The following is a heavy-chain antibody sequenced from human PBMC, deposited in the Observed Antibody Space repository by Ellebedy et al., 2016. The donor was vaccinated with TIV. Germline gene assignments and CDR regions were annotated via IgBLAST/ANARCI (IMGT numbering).Heavy chain of an antibody. J-gene: IGHJ3*02. CDR3: AKDQASGEYDYGWGTFDI. V-gene: IGHV3-23*01. CDR2: ISASGGST. D-gene: IGHD3-10*01. Sequence: GGSLRLXXAAFGFTFTSYAMSWVRQAPGKGLEWVSGISASGGSTPDADSVRGRFTVSRDNSKNTLYLQMNSLRAEDTAVYFCAKDQASGEYDYGWGTFDIWGQGTVVTVSS. CDR1: GFTFTSYA.